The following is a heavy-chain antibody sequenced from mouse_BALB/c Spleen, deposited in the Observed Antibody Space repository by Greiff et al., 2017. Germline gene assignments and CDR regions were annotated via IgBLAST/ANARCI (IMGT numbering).Heavy chain of an antibody. V-gene: IGHV14-3*02. Sequence: EVKLVESGAELVKPGASVKLSCTASGFNIKDTYMHWVKQRPEQGLEWIGRIDPANGNTKYDPKFQGKATITADTSSNTAYLQLSSLTSEDTAVYYCALSTMITTSFAYWGQGTLVTVSA. CDR1: GFNIKDTY. D-gene: IGHD2-4*01. J-gene: IGHJ3*01. CDR3: ALSTMITTSFAY. CDR2: IDPANGNT.